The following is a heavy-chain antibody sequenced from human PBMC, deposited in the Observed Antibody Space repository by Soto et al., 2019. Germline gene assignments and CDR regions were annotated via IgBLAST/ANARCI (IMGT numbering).Heavy chain of an antibody. V-gene: IGHV4-61*01. Sequence: QVQLQESGPGLLKPSETLSRTCSVSGGSVSDKTYYWSWIRQPPGTRLEWIGYVYYSGTTNYNPSLKSRVTISVDLSKNRFSLRLSSVTTADTALYYCARTTAVPNTLRSRYVLDYWGQGTLVTVSS. D-gene: IGHD4-17*01. CDR1: GGSVSDKTYY. CDR2: VYYSGTT. CDR3: ARTTAVPNTLRSRYVLDY. J-gene: IGHJ4*02.